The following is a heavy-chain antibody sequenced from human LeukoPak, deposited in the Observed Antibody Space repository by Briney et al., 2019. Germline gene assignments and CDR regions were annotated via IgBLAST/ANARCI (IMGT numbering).Heavy chain of an antibody. J-gene: IGHJ3*01. CDR2: INTNGSST. CDR1: GFTFRSNW. V-gene: IGHV3-74*01. Sequence: PGGSLRLSCAASGFTFRSNWMHWVRHAPGKGLVWVSHINTNGSSTRYADSVRVRFTISRDNAKNTLYLQMNSLRAEYTAVYYCARTLADAFDVWGQGTMVTVSS. CDR3: ARTLADAFDV. D-gene: IGHD3-16*01.